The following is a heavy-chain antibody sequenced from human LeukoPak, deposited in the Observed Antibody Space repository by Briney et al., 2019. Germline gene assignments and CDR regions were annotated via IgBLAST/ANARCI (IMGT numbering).Heavy chain of an antibody. D-gene: IGHD2-2*01. CDR3: ARWPQGGCSSTSCWDGWFDP. J-gene: IGHJ5*02. V-gene: IGHV5-51*01. Sequence: GESLKISCKGSGYTFTTYWIGWVRQMPGKGLEWMGIINPGDSHTRYSPSFQGQVTISADESISTAYLQWSSLKASDTAMYYCARWPQGGCSSTSCWDGWFDPWGQGTLVTVSS. CDR1: GYTFTTYW. CDR2: INPGDSHT.